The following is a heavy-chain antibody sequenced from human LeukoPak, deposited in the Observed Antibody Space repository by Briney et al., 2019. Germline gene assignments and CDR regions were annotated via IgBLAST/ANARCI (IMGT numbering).Heavy chain of an antibody. Sequence: GGSLRLSCAASGFTFSIYAMTWVRQTPGKGLEWVSTITGSGGGTYYADSVKGRFTISRDNSKDTLYLQLNSLRGEDTAVYYCAKRDTISKYYFDYWGQGTLVTVSS. V-gene: IGHV3-23*01. D-gene: IGHD3-10*01. J-gene: IGHJ4*02. CDR2: ITGSGGGT. CDR3: AKRDTISKYYFDY. CDR1: GFTFSIYA.